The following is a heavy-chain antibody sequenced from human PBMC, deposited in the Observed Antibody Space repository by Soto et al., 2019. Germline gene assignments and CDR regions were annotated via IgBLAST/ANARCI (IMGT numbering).Heavy chain of an antibody. V-gene: IGHV1-46*01. CDR2: INPGGGST. Sequence: ASVKVSCKASGYTFTSYYMHWVRQAPGQGLEWMGIINPGGGSTSYAQKFQGRVTMTRDTSTSTVYMELSSLRSEDTAVYYCARDWAPGIVGATDWFDPWGQGTLVTVSS. CDR1: GYTFTSYY. CDR3: ARDWAPGIVGATDWFDP. D-gene: IGHD1-26*01. J-gene: IGHJ5*02.